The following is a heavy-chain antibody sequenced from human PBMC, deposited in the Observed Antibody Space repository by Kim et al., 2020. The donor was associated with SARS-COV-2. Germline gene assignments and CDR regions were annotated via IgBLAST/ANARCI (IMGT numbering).Heavy chain of an antibody. CDR2: IGTAGDT. J-gene: IGHJ4*02. Sequence: GGSLRLSCAASGFTFSSYDMHWVRQATGKGLEWVSAIGTAGDTYYPGSVKGRFTISRENAKNSLYLQMNSLRAGDTAVYYCARAGGPYSSSSGFFDYWGQGTLVTVSS. V-gene: IGHV3-13*01. CDR1: GFTFSSYD. CDR3: ARAGGPYSSSSGFFDY. D-gene: IGHD6-6*01.